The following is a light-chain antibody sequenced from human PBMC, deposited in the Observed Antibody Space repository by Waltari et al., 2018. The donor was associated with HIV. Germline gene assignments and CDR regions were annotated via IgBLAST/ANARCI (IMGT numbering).Light chain of an antibody. CDR1: GSTIGTYS. V-gene: IGLV1-47*01. CDR2: MND. CDR3: AVWDDSLGGAV. J-gene: IGLJ2*01. Sequence: QSVVTQPPSASGTPGQSVTISCSGSGSTIGTYSVNWYQHFPGTAPKLLIYMNDQRPSGLPGRFPGSRSGTSVSLASSGLQCDDEADYYCAVWDDSLGGAVFGGGTKLTVL.